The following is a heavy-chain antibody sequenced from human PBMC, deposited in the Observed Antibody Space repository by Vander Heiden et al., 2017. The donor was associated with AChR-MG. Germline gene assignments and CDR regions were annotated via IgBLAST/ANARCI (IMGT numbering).Heavy chain of an antibody. CDR1: GGSLRRGEYH. CDR2: IYYRGST. CDR3: ARESTYYDSGSGYPLPDY. J-gene: IGHJ4*02. Sequence: QVQLQEPGPGLVKPSQTLSLTCTVSGGSLRRGEYHGSWIRQPPGKCLEWIGYIYYRGSTYYTTSLKKRVTISVDTSKNQFSRKLSSVITAETAVYYCARESTYYDSGSGYPLPDYWGQGTLVTVSS. D-gene: IGHD3-3*01. V-gene: IGHV4-30-4*01.